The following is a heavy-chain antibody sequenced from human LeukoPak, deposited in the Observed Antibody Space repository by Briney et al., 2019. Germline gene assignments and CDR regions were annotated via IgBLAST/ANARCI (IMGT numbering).Heavy chain of an antibody. D-gene: IGHD3-22*01. J-gene: IGHJ4*02. V-gene: IGHV1-8*01. CDR3: ARDGGRYYYDSSGSNFDY. Sequence: ASVTVSCKASGYTFTSYDINWVRQATGQGLEWMGWMNPNSGNTGYAQKFQGRVTMTRNTSISTAYMELSSLRSEDTAVYYCARDGGRYYYDSSGSNFDYWGQGTLVTVSS. CDR2: MNPNSGNT. CDR1: GYTFTSYD.